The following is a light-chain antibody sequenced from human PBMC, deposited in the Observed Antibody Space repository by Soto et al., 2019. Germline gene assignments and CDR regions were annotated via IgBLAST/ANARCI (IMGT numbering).Light chain of an antibody. V-gene: IGLV2-14*01. J-gene: IGLJ1*01. CDR3: NSYTSSSTHV. CDR2: DVS. Sequence: QSALTQPASVSGSPGRSITISCTGTSSDVGGYNYVSWYQQHPGKAPKLMIYDVSNRPSGVSNRFSGSKSGNTASLTISGLQAEDEADYYCNSYTSSSTHVFGTGTKVTVL. CDR1: SSDVGGYNY.